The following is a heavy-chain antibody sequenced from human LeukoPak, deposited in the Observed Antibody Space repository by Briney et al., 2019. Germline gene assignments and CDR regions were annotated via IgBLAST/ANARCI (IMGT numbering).Heavy chain of an antibody. D-gene: IGHD3-3*01. V-gene: IGHV4-59*08. CDR3: AYYDFWSGYYSY. Sequence: SETLSLTCTVSGGSISSYYWSWIRQPPGKGLEWIGYIYYSGSTNYNPPLKSRVTISVDTSKNQFSLKLSSVTAADTAVYYCAYYDFWSGYYSYWGQGTLVTVSS. CDR1: GGSISSYY. CDR2: IYYSGST. J-gene: IGHJ4*02.